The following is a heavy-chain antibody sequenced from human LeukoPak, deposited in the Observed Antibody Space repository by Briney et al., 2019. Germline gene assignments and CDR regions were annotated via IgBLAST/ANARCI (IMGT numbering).Heavy chain of an antibody. V-gene: IGHV4-39*01. CDR3: ARQHRDDYVWGSYRPRRFDP. Sequence: SETLSLTCTVSGGSISSSSYYWGWIRQPPGKGLEWIGSIYYSGSTYYNPSLKSRVTISLDTSKNQFSLKLSSVTAADTAVYYCARQHRDDYVWGSYRPRRFDPWGQGTLVTVSS. CDR2: IYYSGST. D-gene: IGHD3-16*02. CDR1: GGSISSSSYY. J-gene: IGHJ5*02.